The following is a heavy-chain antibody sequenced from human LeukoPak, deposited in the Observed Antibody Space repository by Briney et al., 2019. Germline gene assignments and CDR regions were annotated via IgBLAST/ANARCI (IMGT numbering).Heavy chain of an antibody. Sequence: ASVKVSCKASGYTFTSYDINWVRQATGQGLEWMGWMNPNSGNTGYAQKFQGRVTMTRNTSISTAYTELSSLRSEDTAVYYCARGLFEDIVASPHYGMDVWGQGTTVTVSS. D-gene: IGHD5-12*01. V-gene: IGHV1-8*01. CDR1: GYTFTSYD. J-gene: IGHJ6*02. CDR2: MNPNSGNT. CDR3: ARGLFEDIVASPHYGMDV.